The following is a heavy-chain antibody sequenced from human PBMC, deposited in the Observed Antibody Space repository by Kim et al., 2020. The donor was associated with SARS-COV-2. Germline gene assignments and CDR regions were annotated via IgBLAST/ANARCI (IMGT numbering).Heavy chain of an antibody. CDR3: ASIAVAGMWASNWFDP. J-gene: IGHJ5*02. CDR1: GGTFSSYA. CDR2: IIPIFGTA. D-gene: IGHD6-19*01. Sequence: SVKVSCKASGGTFSSYAISWVRQAPGQGLEWMGGIIPIFGTANYAQKFQGRVTITADESTSTAYMELRSLRSEDTAVYYCASIAVAGMWASNWFDPWGQ. V-gene: IGHV1-69*13.